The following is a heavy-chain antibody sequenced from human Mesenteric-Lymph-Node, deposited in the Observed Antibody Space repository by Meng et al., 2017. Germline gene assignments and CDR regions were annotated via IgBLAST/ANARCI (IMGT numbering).Heavy chain of an antibody. CDR3: ARDRQRALPYVDS. J-gene: IGHJ4*02. CDR1: GFTFDDYD. CDR2: INWNGGST. D-gene: IGHD2-2*01. V-gene: IGHV3-20*04. Sequence: ESRKISGAASGFTFDDYDMNWVRQAPGKGLEWVSRINWNGGSTAYADSVKGRFTISRDNAKNSLYLQMNSLRAEDTALYYCARDRQRALPYVDSWGQGTLVTVSS.